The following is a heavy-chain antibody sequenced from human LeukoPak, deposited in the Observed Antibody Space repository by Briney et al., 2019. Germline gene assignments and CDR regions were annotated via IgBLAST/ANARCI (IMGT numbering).Heavy chain of an antibody. D-gene: IGHD4-17*01. V-gene: IGHV3-23*01. CDR2: IGGSGGNI. CDR3: AKDPNGDYIGTFDI. CDR1: GCTITTNY. J-gene: IGHJ3*02. Sequence: GGSLRLSCAASGCTITTNYMNWVRQAPGKGLEWVSSIGGSGGNIQYSDSVQGRFAISRDNSKNTLYLQMNSLRAEDTAVYYCAKDPNGDYIGTFDIWGQGTMVIVSS.